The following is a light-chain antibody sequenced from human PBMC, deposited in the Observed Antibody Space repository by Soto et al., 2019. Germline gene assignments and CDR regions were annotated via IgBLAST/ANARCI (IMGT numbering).Light chain of an antibody. CDR3: GTWDTSLSAVV. V-gene: IGLV1-51*01. CDR2: XNN. J-gene: IGLJ2*01. Sequence: QSVLTQPPSVSAAPGQKVTISCSGSSSNIGKNYVSWYQRLPGTAPKLLIYXNNERSSGIPDRFSGSKSGTSATLGIAGLQTGDEADYYCGTWDTSLSAVVFGGGTKVTVL. CDR1: SSNIGKNY.